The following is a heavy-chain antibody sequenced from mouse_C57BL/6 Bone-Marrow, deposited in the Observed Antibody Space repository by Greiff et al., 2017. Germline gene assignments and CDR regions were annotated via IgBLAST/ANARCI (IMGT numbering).Heavy chain of an antibody. J-gene: IGHJ2*01. CDR2: ISDGGSYT. Sequence: EVHLVESGGGLVKPGGSLKLSCAASGFTFSSYAMSWVRQTPEKRLEWVATISDGGSYTYYPDNVKGRITISRDNAKNNLYLQMSHLKSEDTAMYYCARSGANWDFDYWGQGTTLTVSS. CDR1: GFTFSSYA. V-gene: IGHV5-4*01. D-gene: IGHD4-1*01. CDR3: ARSGANWDFDY.